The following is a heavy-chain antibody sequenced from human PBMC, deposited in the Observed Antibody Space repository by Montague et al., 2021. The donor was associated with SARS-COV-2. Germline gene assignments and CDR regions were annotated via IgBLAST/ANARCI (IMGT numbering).Heavy chain of an antibody. CDR3: ASPNSGRWYYFDY. V-gene: IGHV4-39*01. J-gene: IGHJ4*02. Sequence: SETLSLTCNVSGVVELRRSSEEHTSELQSRSELEWRLMLAKKRSTYYNPSLRSRVTISVDTSKNQISLKLSSVTAADTAVYYCASPNSGRWYYFDYWGQGTLGT. D-gene: IGHD4-23*01. CDR2: LAKKRST. CDR1: GVVELRRSSE.